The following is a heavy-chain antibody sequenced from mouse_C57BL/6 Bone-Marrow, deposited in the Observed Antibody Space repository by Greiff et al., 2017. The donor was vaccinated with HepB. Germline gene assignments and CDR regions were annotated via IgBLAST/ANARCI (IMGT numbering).Heavy chain of an antibody. V-gene: IGHV5-2*03. CDR3: ARRGNEYWYFDV. CDR2: LNSDGGST. D-gene: IGHD2-1*01. J-gene: IGHJ1*03. CDR1: EYEFPSHD. Sequence: DVKVEESGGGLVQPGESLKLSCESNEYEFPSHDMSWVRKTPEKRLEFVAALNSDGGSTYYPDTMERRFIISRDNTKKTLYLQMSSLRSEDTALYYCARRGNEYWYFDVWGTGTTVTVSS.